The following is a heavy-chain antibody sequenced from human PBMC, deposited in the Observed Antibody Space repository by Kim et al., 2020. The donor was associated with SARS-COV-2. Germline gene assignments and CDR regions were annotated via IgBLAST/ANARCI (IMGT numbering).Heavy chain of an antibody. CDR3: AKDRAYFEILTGRILDY. Sequence: GGSLRLSCTASRFTFTTYGMHWVRQAPGKGLEWVSFISYEGSIIYYADSVKGRFTISRDDSKNTLYLQMNSLRAEDTAVYYCAKDRAYFEILTGRILDYWGRGTRVPVST. J-gene: IGHJ4*02. V-gene: IGHV3-30*18. D-gene: IGHD3-9*01. CDR1: RFTFTTYG. CDR2: ISYEGSII.